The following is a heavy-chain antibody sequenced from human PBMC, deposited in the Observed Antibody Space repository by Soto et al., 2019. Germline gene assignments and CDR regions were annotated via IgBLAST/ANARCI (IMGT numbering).Heavy chain of an antibody. CDR1: GYTFTSYG. CDR2: INPNSGGT. J-gene: IGHJ6*02. CDR3: ARGPMGIGYYYYGMDV. D-gene: IGHD7-27*01. V-gene: IGHV1-2*04. Sequence: ASVKVSCKASGYTFTSYGISWVRQAPGQGLEWMGWINPNSGGTNYAQKFQGWVTMTRDTSISTAYMELSRLRSDDTAVYYCARGPMGIGYYYYGMDVWGQGTTVTVSS.